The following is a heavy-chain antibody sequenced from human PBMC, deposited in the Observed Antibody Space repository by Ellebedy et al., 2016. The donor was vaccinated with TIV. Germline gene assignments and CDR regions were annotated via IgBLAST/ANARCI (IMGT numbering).Heavy chain of an antibody. CDR2: IYYSGST. V-gene: IGHV4-31*03. Sequence: MPSETLSLTCTVSGGSISSGGYYWSWIRQHPGKGLEWIGYIYYSGSTYYNPSLKSRVTISVDTSKNQFSLKLSSVTAADTAVYYCARSPRGFGDFDYWGQGTLVTVSS. CDR1: GGSISSGGYY. CDR3: ARSPRGFGDFDY. D-gene: IGHD3-10*01. J-gene: IGHJ4*02.